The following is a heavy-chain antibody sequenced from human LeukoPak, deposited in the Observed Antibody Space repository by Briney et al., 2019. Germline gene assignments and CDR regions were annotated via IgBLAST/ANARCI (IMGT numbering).Heavy chain of an antibody. Sequence: PSQTLSLTCTVSGGSISSGGYYWSWIRQHPGKGLEWIGYIYYSGSTYYNPSLKSRVTISVDTSKNQFSLKLSSVTAADTAVYYCARAPTYYYDSSGYYDYWGQGTLVTVSS. CDR2: IYYSGST. D-gene: IGHD3-22*01. J-gene: IGHJ4*02. CDR1: GGSISSGGYY. V-gene: IGHV4-31*03. CDR3: ARAPTYYYDSSGYYDY.